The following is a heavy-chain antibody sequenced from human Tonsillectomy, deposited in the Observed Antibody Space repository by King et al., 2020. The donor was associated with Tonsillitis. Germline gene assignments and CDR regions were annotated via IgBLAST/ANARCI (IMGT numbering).Heavy chain of an antibody. D-gene: IGHD1-26*01. J-gene: IGHJ4*02. CDR1: GGSISSSDQY. CDR2: MYYSGTI. CDR3: ARSVSGSFDY. V-gene: IGHV4-39*01. Sequence: QLQESGPGVVKPSETLSLTCTVSGGSISSSDQYWAWIRQPPGKGLEWIGYMYYSGTIFYNPSLKSRITISGGTSENRFSLKLSSVTAADTAVYFCARSVSGSFDYWGKGALVTVSS.